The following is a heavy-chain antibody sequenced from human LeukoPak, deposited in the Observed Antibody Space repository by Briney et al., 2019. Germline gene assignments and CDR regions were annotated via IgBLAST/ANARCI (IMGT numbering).Heavy chain of an antibody. CDR1: GGSISSSSYY. CDR2: IYYSGST. Sequence: SETLSLTCTVSGGSISSSSYYWGCIRQPPGKGLEWIGSIYYSGSTYYNPSLKSRVTISVDTSKNQFSLKLSSVTAADTAVYYCARSDCSSTSCPHAGYYYYMDVRGQGTTVTVPS. J-gene: IGHJ6*03. V-gene: IGHV4-39*01. D-gene: IGHD2-2*01. CDR3: ARSDCSSTSCPHAGYYYYMDV.